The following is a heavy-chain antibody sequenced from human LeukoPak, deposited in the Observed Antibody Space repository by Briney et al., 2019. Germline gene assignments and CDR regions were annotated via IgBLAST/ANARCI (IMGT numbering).Heavy chain of an antibody. CDR1: GFTFTKCA. D-gene: IGHD6-19*01. V-gene: IGHV3-23*01. CDR3: AGDRNSDWYSPLDY. Sequence: GGSLRLPCVASGFTFTKCAMSLIRQAPGKGLEWVAIITATGDTAYYADSVKGRFTISRDNSRNTVYMQMDSLRAEDTAIYYCAGDRNSDWYSPLDYWGQGSQVTVSP. J-gene: IGHJ4*02. CDR2: ITATGDTA.